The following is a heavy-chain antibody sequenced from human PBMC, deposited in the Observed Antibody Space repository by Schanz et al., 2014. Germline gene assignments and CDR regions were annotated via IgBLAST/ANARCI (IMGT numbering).Heavy chain of an antibody. J-gene: IGHJ4*02. CDR2: ISSGGGST. CDR1: GFTFSNYW. Sequence: EVQLAESGGGLVQPGGSLRLSCVASGFTFSNYWMTWVRQAPGKGLEWVSSISSGGGSTYYADSVRGRFTISRDNSKNTLYLQMTSLRAEDTAVYYCAASSGWHPSTDYWGQGTLVTVSS. V-gene: IGHV3-23*04. D-gene: IGHD6-19*01. CDR3: AASSGWHPSTDY.